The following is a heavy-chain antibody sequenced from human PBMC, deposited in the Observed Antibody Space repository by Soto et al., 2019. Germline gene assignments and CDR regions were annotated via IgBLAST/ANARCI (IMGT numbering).Heavy chain of an antibody. D-gene: IGHD2-21*01. V-gene: IGHV1-69*13. Sequence: GASVKVSCKASGGTFSGYAIGWGRQAHGQGLEWMGGIIPIFGTANYAQKFQGRVTITADESTSTAYMELSSLRSEDTAVYYCARDRSDGGNFYYYGMDVWGQGTTVTVSS. CDR1: GGTFSGYA. J-gene: IGHJ6*02. CDR2: IIPIFGTA. CDR3: ARDRSDGGNFYYYGMDV.